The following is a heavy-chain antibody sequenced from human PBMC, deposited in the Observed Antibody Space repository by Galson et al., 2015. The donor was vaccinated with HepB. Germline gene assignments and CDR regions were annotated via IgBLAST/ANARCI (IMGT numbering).Heavy chain of an antibody. CDR1: GFTFRTYW. CDR2: ITGSGSST. J-gene: IGHJ4*02. V-gene: IGHV3-23*01. D-gene: IGHD3-22*01. Sequence: SLRLSCAASGFTFRTYWMSWVRQAPGKGLEWVSAITGSGSSTFNADSMRGRFTISRDNSKNTLYLQMNSLRAEDTAVYYCARFSLHYYDTSLQKYYFDYWGQGTLVTVSS. CDR3: ARFSLHYYDTSLQKYYFDY.